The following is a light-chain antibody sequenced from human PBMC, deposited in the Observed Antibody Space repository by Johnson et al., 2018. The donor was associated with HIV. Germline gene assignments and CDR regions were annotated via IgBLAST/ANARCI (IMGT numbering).Light chain of an antibody. CDR2: VNN. V-gene: IGLV1-51*02. CDR1: SSNIGNNY. Sequence: QSVLTQPPSVSAAPGQKVTISCSGSSSNIGNNYVSWYQQLPGTAPKLLIYVNNKRPSGIPDRFSGSKSGTSATLGITGLQTGDEADYYCGTWDSSLSAGRVFGTGTKVTVL. CDR3: GTWDSSLSAGRV. J-gene: IGLJ1*01.